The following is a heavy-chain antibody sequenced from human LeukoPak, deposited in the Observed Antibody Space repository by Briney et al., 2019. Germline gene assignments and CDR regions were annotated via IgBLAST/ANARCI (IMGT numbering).Heavy chain of an antibody. CDR3: ARGQWSYDILTGYYPDQSNWYFDL. V-gene: IGHV4-30-2*01. D-gene: IGHD3-9*01. CDR2: IYHSGST. J-gene: IGHJ2*01. Sequence: SETLSLTCAVSGGSISSGGYSWSWIRQPPGKGLEWIGYIYHSGSTYYNPSLKSRVTISVDRSKNQFSLKLSSVTAADTAVYYCARGQWSYDILTGYYPDQSNWYFDLWGRGTLVTVSS. CDR1: GGSISSGGYS.